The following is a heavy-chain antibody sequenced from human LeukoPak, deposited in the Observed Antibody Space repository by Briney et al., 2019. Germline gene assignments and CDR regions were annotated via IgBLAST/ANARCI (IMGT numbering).Heavy chain of an antibody. Sequence: GGSLRLSCAASGFTFSSYAMHWVRQAPGKGLEWVAVISYDGSNKYYADSVTGRFTISRDNSKNTLYLQMNSLRAEDTAVYYCARVSGEPFDYWGQGTLVTVSS. J-gene: IGHJ4*02. V-gene: IGHV3-30-3*01. D-gene: IGHD3-16*01. CDR2: ISYDGSNK. CDR3: ARVSGEPFDY. CDR1: GFTFSSYA.